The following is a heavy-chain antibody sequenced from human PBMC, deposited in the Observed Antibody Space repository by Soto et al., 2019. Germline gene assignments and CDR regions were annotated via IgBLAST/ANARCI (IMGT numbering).Heavy chain of an antibody. D-gene: IGHD6-13*01. CDR2: IKQDGSER. CDR1: GFTFSSYW. CDR3: ARDARYSSSSDFDY. V-gene: IGHV3-7*05. J-gene: IGHJ4*02. Sequence: PGGSLRLSCAASGFTFSSYWMSWVRQAPGKGLEWVANIKQDGSERYYVDSVKGRFTISRDNAKNSLYLQMNSLRAEDAAVYYCARDARYSSSSDFDYSGQGTLVTVSS.